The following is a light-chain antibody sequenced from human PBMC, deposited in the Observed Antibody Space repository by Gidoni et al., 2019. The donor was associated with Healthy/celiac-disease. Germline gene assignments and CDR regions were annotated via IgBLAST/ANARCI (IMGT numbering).Light chain of an antibody. CDR1: QSVSSY. J-gene: IGKJ1*01. Sequence: IVLTQSPSTLSLSPEESATLSCRASQSVSSYLSWYQQKRGQATRLLIYESSNRATGIPGRCSGSGSGTDSTTTSSSLEHEDSAVYYCQQCSNRWTFGQGTKVEIK. V-gene: IGKV3-11*01. CDR2: ESS. CDR3: QQCSNRWT.